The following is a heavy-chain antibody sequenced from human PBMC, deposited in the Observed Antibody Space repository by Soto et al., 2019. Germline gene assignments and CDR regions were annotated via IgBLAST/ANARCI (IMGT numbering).Heavy chain of an antibody. CDR3: ASLRFLEWLPLDY. Sequence: PSETLSLTCAVYGGSFSGYYWSWIRQPPGKGLEWIGEINHSGSTNYNPSLKSRVTISVDTSKNQFSLKLSSVTAADTAVYYCASLRFLEWLPLDYWGQGTLVTVS. CDR1: GGSFSGYY. CDR2: INHSGST. D-gene: IGHD3-3*01. J-gene: IGHJ4*02. V-gene: IGHV4-34*01.